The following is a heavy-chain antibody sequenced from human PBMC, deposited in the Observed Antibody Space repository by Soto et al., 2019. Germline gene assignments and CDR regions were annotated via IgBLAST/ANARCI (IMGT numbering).Heavy chain of an antibody. V-gene: IGHV1-3*01. CDR1: GYTFSNYG. Sequence: ASLKVSCKASGYTFSNYGIHWVRQAPGQRLEWMGWINAGNGNTKYSQKFQDRVTITRDTSATTAYMELSNLRSEDTAVFYCARSGYSSGWYHWYFDLWGRGTLVTVSS. D-gene: IGHD6-19*01. CDR3: ARSGYSSGWYHWYFDL. CDR2: INAGNGNT. J-gene: IGHJ2*01.